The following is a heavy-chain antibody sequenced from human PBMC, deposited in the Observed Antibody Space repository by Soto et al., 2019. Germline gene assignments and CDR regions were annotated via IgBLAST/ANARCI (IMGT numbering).Heavy chain of an antibody. CDR3: ARELLFYDSDGFSWDDAFDI. CDR2: IYQSGST. Sequence: ALSLTCAVSGGSLSSSAYSWSWIRQPPGKGLEWIGFIYQSGSTYYNPSLKSRVTMSLDRPKNQFSLKLSSVTAADTAVYYCARELLFYDSDGFSWDDAFDIWGQGTMVTVSS. D-gene: IGHD3-22*01. V-gene: IGHV4-30-2*01. CDR1: GGSLSSSAYS. J-gene: IGHJ3*02.